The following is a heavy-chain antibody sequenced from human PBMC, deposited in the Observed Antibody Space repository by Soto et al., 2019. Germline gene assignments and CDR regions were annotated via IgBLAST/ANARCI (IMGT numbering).Heavy chain of an antibody. V-gene: IGHV4-59*01. J-gene: IGHJ4*02. CDR1: GGSISSYY. D-gene: IGHD3-16*02. Sequence: SETLSLTCTVSGGSISSYYWSWIRQPLGKGLEWIGYIYYSGSTNYNPSLKSRVTISVDTSKNQFSLKLSSVTAADTAVYYCARVGPTATRLRLGELSAYFDYWGQGTLVTVSS. CDR2: IYYSGST. CDR3: ARVGPTATRLRLGELSAYFDY.